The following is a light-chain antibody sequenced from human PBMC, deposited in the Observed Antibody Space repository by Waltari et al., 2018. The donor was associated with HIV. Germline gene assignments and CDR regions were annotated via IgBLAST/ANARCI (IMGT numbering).Light chain of an antibody. CDR3: SSFASQGTLV. CDR2: GVS. V-gene: IGLV2-14*01. CDR1: SHLVDFYIF. J-gene: IGLJ2*01. Sequence: QSPLSQPASVSGSPGQSIPISCTGVSHLVDFYIFVSWYQQPPAKAPQLILYGVSGRPSGVSSRFSGSKSGVTASLTISGLQAEDEAHYFCSSFASQGTLVFGGGTKLTVL.